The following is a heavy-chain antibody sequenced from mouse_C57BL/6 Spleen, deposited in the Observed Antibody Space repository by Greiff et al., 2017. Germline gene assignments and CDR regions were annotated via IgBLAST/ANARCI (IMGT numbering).Heavy chain of an antibody. D-gene: IGHD2-9*01. J-gene: IGHJ1*03. V-gene: IGHV1-54*01. CDR3: ARSTYYGYDGYFDV. CDR2: INPGSGGT. CDR1: GYAFTNYL. Sequence: QVQLQQSGAELVRPGTSVKVSCKASGYAFTNYLIEWVKQRPGQGLEWIGVINPGSGGTNYNEKFKGKATLTADKSSSTAYMQLSSLTSEDSAVYFWARSTYYGYDGYFDVWGTGTTVTVSS.